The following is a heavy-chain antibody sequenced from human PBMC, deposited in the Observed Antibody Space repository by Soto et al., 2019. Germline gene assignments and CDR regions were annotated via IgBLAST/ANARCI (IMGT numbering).Heavy chain of an antibody. V-gene: IGHV3-9*01. J-gene: IGHJ4*02. Sequence: GGSLRLSCAASGFTFDNYAMHWVRQAPGKGLEWVSGISWNSGNIGYADSVKGRFTIARDNAKTSLYLEMNSLRAEDTALYYCAKSLKIFGLATTRSGPLDSWGQGALVTVSS. CDR2: ISWNSGNI. D-gene: IGHD3-3*01. CDR1: GFTFDNYA. CDR3: AKSLKIFGLATTRSGPLDS.